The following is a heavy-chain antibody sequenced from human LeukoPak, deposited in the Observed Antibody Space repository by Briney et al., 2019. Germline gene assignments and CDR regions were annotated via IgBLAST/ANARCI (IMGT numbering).Heavy chain of an antibody. CDR2: ISSNGGST. CDR1: GFTFSSYA. Sequence: GALRLSCAASGFTFSSYAMHWVRQAPGKGLEYVSAISSNGGSTYYANSVKGRFTISRDNSKNTLYLQMGSLRAEDMAVYYCARSVAVVATIPYYYYYMDVWGKGTTVTISS. V-gene: IGHV3-64*01. D-gene: IGHD5-12*01. CDR3: ARSVAVVATIPYYYYYMDV. J-gene: IGHJ6*03.